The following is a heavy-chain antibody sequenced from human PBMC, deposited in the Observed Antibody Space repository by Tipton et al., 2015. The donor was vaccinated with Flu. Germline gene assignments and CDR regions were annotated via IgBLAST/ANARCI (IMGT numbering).Heavy chain of an antibody. J-gene: IGHJ4*02. CDR2: FFHGGNT. V-gene: IGHV4-59*11. D-gene: IGHD3-22*01. CDR1: GAFISRHY. CDR3: ARDLKWSSAYYNPFGY. Sequence: TLSLTCNVSGAFISRHYWSWIRQPPGKGLEWIGSFFHGGNTNYNPSLNNRVTISVDTSKNQFSLRLTSVTAADTAVYYCARDLKWSSAYYNPFGYWGQGTLVTVSS.